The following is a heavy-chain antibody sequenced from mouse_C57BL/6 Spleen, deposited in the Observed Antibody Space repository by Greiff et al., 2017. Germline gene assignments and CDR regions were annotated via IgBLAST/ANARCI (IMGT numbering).Heavy chain of an antibody. J-gene: IGHJ2*01. CDR1: GYTFTSYW. CDR2: INPSNGGT. V-gene: IGHV1-53*01. Sequence: QVQLQQPGTELVKPGASVKLSCKASGYTFTSYWTHWVKQRPGQGLEWIGNINPSNGGTNYNEKFKSKATLTVDKSSSTAYMQLSSLTSEDSAVYYCARFDYDEYYFDYWGQGTTLTVSS. CDR3: ARFDYDEYYFDY. D-gene: IGHD2-4*01.